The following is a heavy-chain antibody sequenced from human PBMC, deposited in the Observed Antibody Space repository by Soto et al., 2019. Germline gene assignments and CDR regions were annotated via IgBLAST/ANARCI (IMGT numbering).Heavy chain of an antibody. D-gene: IGHD3-3*01. CDR1: GGTFSSYA. J-gene: IGHJ4*02. CDR3: ARGSVRYDFWSGYSDY. CDR2: IIPIFGTA. Sequence: SVKVSCKASGGTFSSYAISWVQQAPGQGLEWMGGIIPIFGTANYAQKFQGRVTITADESTSTAYMELSSLRSEDTAVYYCARGSVRYDFWSGYSDYWGQGTLVTVSS. V-gene: IGHV1-69*13.